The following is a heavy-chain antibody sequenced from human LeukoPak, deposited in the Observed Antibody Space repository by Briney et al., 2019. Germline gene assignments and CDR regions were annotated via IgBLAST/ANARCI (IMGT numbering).Heavy chain of an antibody. CDR3: VLYGSGSYAFDI. Sequence: SGGSLRLSCAASGFTFSSYSMNWVRQAPGKGLEWVSSISSSSSYIYYADSVKGRFTISRDNSKNTLYLQMNSLRAEDTAVYYCVLYGSGSYAFDIWGQGTLVTVSS. V-gene: IGHV3-21*04. J-gene: IGHJ4*02. CDR1: GFTFSSYS. CDR2: ISSSSSYI. D-gene: IGHD3-10*01.